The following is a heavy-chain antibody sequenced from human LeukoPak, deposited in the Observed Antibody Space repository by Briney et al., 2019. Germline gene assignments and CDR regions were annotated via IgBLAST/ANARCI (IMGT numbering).Heavy chain of an antibody. Sequence: PGGSLRLSCAASGFTFSTYIMNWVRQTPGKGLEWVSSIGTSTSYIYYADSVKGRFTISRDNAKNSLYLQMNSLRAEDTAVYYCARVGRDWNWANAFDIWGQGTMVTVSS. CDR1: GFTFSTYI. CDR2: IGTSTSYI. CDR3: ARVGRDWNWANAFDI. V-gene: IGHV3-21*01. D-gene: IGHD1-7*01. J-gene: IGHJ3*02.